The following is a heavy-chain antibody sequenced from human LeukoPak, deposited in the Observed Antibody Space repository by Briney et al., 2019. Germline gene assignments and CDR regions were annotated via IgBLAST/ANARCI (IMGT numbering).Heavy chain of an antibody. Sequence: PSQTLSLTCAVSGGSISSGGYSWSWIRQPPGKGLEWIGNIYHSGSTYYNPSLKSRVTTSVDKSKNHFSLGLTSVTAADTAVYYCARLSAAVHLGAFDLWGQGTMVTVSS. CDR3: ARLSAAVHLGAFDL. CDR1: GGSISSGGYS. V-gene: IGHV4-30-2*01. J-gene: IGHJ3*01. CDR2: IYHSGST. D-gene: IGHD3-3*01.